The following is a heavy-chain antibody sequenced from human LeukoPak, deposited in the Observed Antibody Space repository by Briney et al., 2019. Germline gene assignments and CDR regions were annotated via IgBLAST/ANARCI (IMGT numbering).Heavy chain of an antibody. V-gene: IGHV3-30*04. J-gene: IGHJ4*02. CDR2: ISYDGSDK. Sequence: PGRSLRLSCAASGFTFSSYAMYRVRQAPGKGLEWVAVISYDGSDKFYADSVKGRFTISRDSSENTLYLQMNSLRPEDTAVYYCARARPSMWIDYWGQGTLVTVSS. CDR1: GFTFSSYA. CDR3: ARARPSMWIDY. D-gene: IGHD5-12*01.